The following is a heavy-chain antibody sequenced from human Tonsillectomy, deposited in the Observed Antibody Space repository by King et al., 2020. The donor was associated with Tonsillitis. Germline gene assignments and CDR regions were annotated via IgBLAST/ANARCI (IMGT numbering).Heavy chain of an antibody. CDR1: EFSFSNYG. V-gene: IGHV3-33*01. Sequence: QLVQSGGGVVQPGRSLRLSCAASEFSFSNYGMHWVRQAPGKGLGWVAVIWDGGANKFYADSAKGRFTIARDNSKKMLYRKRNSLRGEDTAVYYCARDRQGFSSSGFDYWGQGTLVTVSS. CDR2: IWDGGANK. D-gene: IGHD6-6*01. J-gene: IGHJ4*02. CDR3: ARDRQGFSSSGFDY.